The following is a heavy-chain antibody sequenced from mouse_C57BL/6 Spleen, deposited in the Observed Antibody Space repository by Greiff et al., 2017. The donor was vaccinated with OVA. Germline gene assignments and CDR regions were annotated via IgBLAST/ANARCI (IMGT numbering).Heavy chain of an antibody. D-gene: IGHD1-1*01. Sequence: DVHLVESGGGLVKPGGSLKLSCAASGFTFSDYGMHWVRQAPETGLEWVAYISSGSSTIYYADTVKGRFTISSDNAKNTLFLHMTSLRSEDKAMYYCAREYYYGRSFYYYAMDYWGQGTSVTVSS. CDR3: AREYYYGRSFYYYAMDY. CDR1: GFTFSDYG. CDR2: ISSGSSTI. V-gene: IGHV5-17*01. J-gene: IGHJ4*01.